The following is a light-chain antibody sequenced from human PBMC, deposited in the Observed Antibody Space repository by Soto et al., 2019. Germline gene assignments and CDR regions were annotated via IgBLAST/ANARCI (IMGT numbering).Light chain of an antibody. V-gene: IGKV1-5*03. J-gene: IGKJ1*01. CDR1: QTISSW. Sequence: DIQMTQSPSTLSGSVGDRVTITCRASQTISSWLAWYHQKPGKAPKLLIYKASTLKSGVPSRFSGSGSGTEFTLTISSLQPDDFATYYCQHSNSYSEAFGQGTKVELK. CDR3: QHSNSYSEA. CDR2: KAS.